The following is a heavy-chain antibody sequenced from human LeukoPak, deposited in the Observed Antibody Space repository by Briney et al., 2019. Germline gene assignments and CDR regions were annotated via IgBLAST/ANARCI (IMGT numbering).Heavy chain of an antibody. CDR1: GGSISSYY. J-gene: IGHJ4*02. CDR2: IHHSGST. CDR3: ARVDFGVVIIDY. V-gene: IGHV4-39*07. Sequence: SETLSLTCTVSGGSISSYYWGWIRQPPGKGLEWIGSIHHSGSTYYNPSLKSRVTISVDTSKNQFSLKLSSVTAADTAVYYCARVDFGVVIIDYWGQGTLVTVSS. D-gene: IGHD3-3*01.